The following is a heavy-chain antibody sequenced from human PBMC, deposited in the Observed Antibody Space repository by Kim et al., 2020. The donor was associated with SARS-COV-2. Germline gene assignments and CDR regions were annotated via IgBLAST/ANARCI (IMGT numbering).Heavy chain of an antibody. V-gene: IGHV1-8*01. D-gene: IGHD2-21*02. J-gene: IGHJ3*02. Sequence: TGYAQRVQSRVTLTWNTSISTAYMELSSLRSEDTAVYYCARATVTDAFDIWGHGTMVTVSS. CDR3: ARATVTDAFDI. CDR2: T.